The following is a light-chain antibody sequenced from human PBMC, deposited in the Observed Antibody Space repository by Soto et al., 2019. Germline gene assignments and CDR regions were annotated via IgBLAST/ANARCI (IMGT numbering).Light chain of an antibody. J-gene: IGKJ4*01. CDR3: QQRASWPPFT. CDR1: QNIGTS. CDR2: DVF. V-gene: IGKV3-11*01. Sequence: VLTQSPATLSLSPGVSATLSCRASQNIGTSLAWYQHRPGQPPMLLIYDVFNRATGVPARFSGGGSGTDFTLTISGLEPEDFAVYYCQQRASWPPFTFGGGTKVEIK.